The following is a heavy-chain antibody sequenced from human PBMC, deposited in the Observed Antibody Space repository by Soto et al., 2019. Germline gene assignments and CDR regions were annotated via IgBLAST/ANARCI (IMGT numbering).Heavy chain of an antibody. Sequence: QVQLVQSGAEVKKPGASVKVSCKASGYTFTSYGISWVRQAPGQGLEWMGWLSAYHGNTDYAQKLQDRVTMTTDTSSSTPYLELGRLLSDATAGYDCAGDKGDGSGNYYGFWGQATPVTV. CDR3: AGDKGDGSGNYYGF. CDR1: GYTFTSYG. J-gene: IGHJ6*01. CDR2: LSAYHGNT. D-gene: IGHD3-10*01. V-gene: IGHV1-18*01.